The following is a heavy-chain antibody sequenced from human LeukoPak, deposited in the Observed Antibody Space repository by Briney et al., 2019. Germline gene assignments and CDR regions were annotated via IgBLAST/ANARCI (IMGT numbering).Heavy chain of an antibody. CDR2: IYYSGST. D-gene: IGHD2-15*01. CDR3: ARWGAVVAATAAL. V-gene: IGHV4-39*01. CDR1: GGSISSSSYY. Sequence: SETLSLTCTVSGGSISSSSYYWGWIRQPPGKGLEWIGSIYYSGSTYYNPSLKSRVIISVDTSKNQFSLKLSSVTAADTAVYYCARWGAVVAATAALWGQGTLVTVSS. J-gene: IGHJ4*02.